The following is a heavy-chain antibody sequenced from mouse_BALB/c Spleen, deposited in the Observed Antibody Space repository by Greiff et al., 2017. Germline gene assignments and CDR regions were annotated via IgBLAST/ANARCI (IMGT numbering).Heavy chain of an antibody. CDR3: ASNYGNFWFAY. CDR1: GYSITSDYA. Sequence: EVKLVESGPGLVKPSQSLSLTCTVTGYSITSDYAWNWIRQFPGNKLEWMGYISYSGSTSYNPSLKSRISITRDTSKNQFFLQLNSVTTEDTATYYCASNYGNFWFAYWGQGTLVTVSA. V-gene: IGHV3-2*02. J-gene: IGHJ3*01. CDR2: ISYSGST. D-gene: IGHD2-1*01.